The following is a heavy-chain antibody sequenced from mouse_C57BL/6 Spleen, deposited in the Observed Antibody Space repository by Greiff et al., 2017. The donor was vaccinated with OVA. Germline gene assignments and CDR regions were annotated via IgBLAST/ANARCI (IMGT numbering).Heavy chain of an antibody. CDR2: IWSDGST. J-gene: IGHJ4*01. D-gene: IGHD1-1*01. CDR3: ARHGPTVVATDAMDY. V-gene: IGHV2-6-1*01. Sequence: VKLVESGPGLVAPSQSLSITCTVSGFSLTSYAVHWVRQPPGKGLEWLVVIWSDGSTTYNSALKSRLSISKDNSKSQVFLKMNSLQTDDTAMYYCARHGPTVVATDAMDYWGQGTSVTVSS. CDR1: GFSLTSYA.